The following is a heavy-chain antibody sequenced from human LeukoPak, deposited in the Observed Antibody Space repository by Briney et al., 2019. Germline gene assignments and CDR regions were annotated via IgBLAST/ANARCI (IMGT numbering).Heavy chain of an antibody. Sequence: SETLSLTCTVSGGSISSYYWSWIRQPPGKGLEWIGYIYYSGSTNYNPSLKGRVTISVDTSKNQFSLKLSSVTAADTAVYYCARGPTYYYDSSGYYYPLDYWGQGTLVTVSS. CDR3: ARGPTYYYDSSGYYYPLDY. J-gene: IGHJ4*02. CDR1: GGSISSYY. CDR2: IYYSGST. V-gene: IGHV4-59*01. D-gene: IGHD3-22*01.